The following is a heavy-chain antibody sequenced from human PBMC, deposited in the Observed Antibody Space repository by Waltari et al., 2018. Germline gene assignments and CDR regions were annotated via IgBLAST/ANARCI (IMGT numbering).Heavy chain of an antibody. V-gene: IGHV3-33*06. J-gene: IGHJ4*02. CDR2: IWYDGSNK. Sequence: WVRQAPGKGREWVAVIWYDGSNKYYADSVKGRFTISRDNSKNTLFLQMNSLRAEDTAMYYCAKDEYYYDSSGYLDYWGQGTLVTVSS. CDR3: AKDEYYYDSSGYLDY. D-gene: IGHD3-22*01.